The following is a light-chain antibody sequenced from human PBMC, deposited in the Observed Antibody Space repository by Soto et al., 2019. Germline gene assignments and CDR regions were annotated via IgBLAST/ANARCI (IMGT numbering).Light chain of an antibody. CDR1: RSDGGVYNY. CDR3: SSYTTSNTRQIV. CDR2: DVT. V-gene: IGLV2-14*03. J-gene: IGLJ1*01. Sequence: QSALTQPASVSGSSGQSITISCTETRSDGGVYNYASWYQHHPGTAPKLIIYDVTNRPSGVSTPFSGSKSGNTASLTISGLQPEDEADYYCSSYTTSNTRQIVFGTGTKVTVL.